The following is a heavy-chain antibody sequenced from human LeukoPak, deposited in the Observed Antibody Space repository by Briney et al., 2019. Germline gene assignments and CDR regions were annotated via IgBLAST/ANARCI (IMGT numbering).Heavy chain of an antibody. CDR1: GFTVNSNY. Sequence: GGSLRLSCAASGFTVNSNYMSWVRQAPGKGLEWVSVIYSGGSTYYADSVKGRFTISRDNSKNTVYLQMNSLRAEDTAVYYCAKGLGYCTNGVCYYCYYMDVWGKGTSVTVSS. CDR3: AKGLGYCTNGVCYYCYYMDV. D-gene: IGHD2-8*01. CDR2: IYSGGST. V-gene: IGHV3-53*01. J-gene: IGHJ6*03.